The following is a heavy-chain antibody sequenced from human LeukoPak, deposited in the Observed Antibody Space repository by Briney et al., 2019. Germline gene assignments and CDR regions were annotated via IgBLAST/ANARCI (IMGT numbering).Heavy chain of an antibody. V-gene: IGHV4-4*02. J-gene: IGHJ6*02. Sequence: SETLSLTCAVSGGSISSSNWWSWVRQPPGKGLEWIGEIYYSGSTNYNPSLKSRVTISVDTSKNQFSLKLSSVTAADTAVYYCARHRDCSSTSCYAAFYYYYGMDVWGQGTTVTVSS. CDR2: IYYSGST. CDR1: GGSISSSNW. D-gene: IGHD2-2*01. CDR3: ARHRDCSSTSCYAAFYYYYGMDV.